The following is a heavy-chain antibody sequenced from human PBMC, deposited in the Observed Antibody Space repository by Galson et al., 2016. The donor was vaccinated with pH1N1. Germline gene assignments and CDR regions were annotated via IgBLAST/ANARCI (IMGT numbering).Heavy chain of an antibody. V-gene: IGHV4-31*03. CDR3: ARRFFENLEGLPTDAFDF. CDR2: IYYSGST. J-gene: IGHJ3*01. D-gene: IGHD3-3*01. Sequence: TLSLTCSVSGASVSSGDSYWSWIRQYPGKGLEWIGHIYYSGSTYYNSSLQSRITMSVDTSQNQFSLRLSSVTAADTAVYYCARRFFENLEGLPTDAFDFWGPGTMVTVSS. CDR1: GASVSSGDSY.